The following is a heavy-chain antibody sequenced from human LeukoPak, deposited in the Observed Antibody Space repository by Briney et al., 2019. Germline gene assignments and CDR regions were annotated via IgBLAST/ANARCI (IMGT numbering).Heavy chain of an antibody. D-gene: IGHD5-24*01. CDR1: GFIVSSSY. Sequence: GGSLRLSCAASGFIVSSSYMTWVRQAPGKGLEWVSVIYSGGTTKSADSVKGRFTISRDNPKNTLYLQMTSLRVEDTAIYYCAREKTGSDGYNHGFDYWGQGTLVTVSS. J-gene: IGHJ4*02. CDR2: IYSGGTT. V-gene: IGHV3-53*01. CDR3: AREKTGSDGYNHGFDY.